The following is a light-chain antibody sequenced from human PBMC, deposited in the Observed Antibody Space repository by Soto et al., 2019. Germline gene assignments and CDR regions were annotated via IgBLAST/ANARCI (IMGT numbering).Light chain of an antibody. Sequence: DIVMTQSPDSLAVSLGERATINCKSSQSVLYSSNNKNYLAWYQQKPGQPPKLLISWASTRESGVPDRFSGSGSGTDLNLTISSLQAEDVAVYDCQQYYSTPWTFGQGTKVEIK. J-gene: IGKJ1*01. CDR3: QQYYSTPWT. CDR1: QSVLYSSNNKNY. V-gene: IGKV4-1*01. CDR2: WAS.